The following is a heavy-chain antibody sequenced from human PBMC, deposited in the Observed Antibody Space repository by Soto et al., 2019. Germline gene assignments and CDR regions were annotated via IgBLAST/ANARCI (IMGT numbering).Heavy chain of an antibody. Sequence: PSETLSLTCTVSGGSISGYYWSWIRQPPGKRLEWIGYIYYTGSTNYNPSLRSRVTISIDTSKNQFSLQLSSVTAADTAVYYCARGLDIGDYMDVWGKGTTVTVSS. CDR2: IYYTGST. CDR1: GGSISGYY. D-gene: IGHD2-2*03. CDR3: ARGLDIGDYMDV. V-gene: IGHV4-59*12. J-gene: IGHJ6*03.